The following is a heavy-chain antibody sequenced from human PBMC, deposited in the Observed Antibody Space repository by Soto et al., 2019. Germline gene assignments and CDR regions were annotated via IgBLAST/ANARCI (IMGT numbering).Heavy chain of an antibody. CDR1: GFTFSGYA. CDR2: ISSNGDST. J-gene: IGHJ4*02. Sequence: GGSLRLSCSASGFTFSGYAMHGVRQAPGKGLEYVSAISSNGDSTYYADSVKGRFTISRDNSKNTLYLQMSSLRAEDTAVYYCVKESIGSSWPYFDYWGQGPLVTVSS. CDR3: VKESIGSSWPYFDY. V-gene: IGHV3-64D*09. D-gene: IGHD6-13*01.